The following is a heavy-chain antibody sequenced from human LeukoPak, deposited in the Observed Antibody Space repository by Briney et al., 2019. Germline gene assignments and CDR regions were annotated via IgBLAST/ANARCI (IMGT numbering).Heavy chain of an antibody. Sequence: PGGSLRLSCAASGFTFSSFGMHWVRQAPGKGLEWVAGISYDGSNKYYADSVKGRFTISRDNSKNTLYLQMNSLRAEDTAVYYCAKEEGRLYSGYDVYFDYWGQGTLVTVSS. CDR2: ISYDGSNK. D-gene: IGHD5-12*01. J-gene: IGHJ4*02. V-gene: IGHV3-30*18. CDR1: GFTFSSFG. CDR3: AKEEGRLYSGYDVYFDY.